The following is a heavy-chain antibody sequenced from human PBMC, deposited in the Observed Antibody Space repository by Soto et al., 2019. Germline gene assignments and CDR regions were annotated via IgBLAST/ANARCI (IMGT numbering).Heavy chain of an antibody. Sequence: ASVKVSCKTSGYTFTSYGISWVRQAPGQGLEWMGWISAYNGNTNYAQKLQGRVTMTTDTSTSTAYMELRSLRSDDTAVYYCARDRTYSSSSQYFDYWGQGTPVPVSS. CDR3: ARDRTYSSSSQYFDY. CDR1: GYTFTSYG. J-gene: IGHJ4*02. CDR2: ISAYNGNT. V-gene: IGHV1-18*01. D-gene: IGHD6-6*01.